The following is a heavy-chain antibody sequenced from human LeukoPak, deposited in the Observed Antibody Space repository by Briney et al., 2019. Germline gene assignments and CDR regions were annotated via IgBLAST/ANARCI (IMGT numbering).Heavy chain of an antibody. J-gene: IGHJ3*02. Sequence: ASVKVSCKASGYTFTSYGISWVRQAPGQGLEWMGWISAYNGNTNYAQKVQGRVTMTTDTSTSTAYMELSSLRSEDTAVYYCAREGDGYNTAFDIWGQGTMVTVSS. CDR3: AREGDGYNTAFDI. CDR1: GYTFTSYG. V-gene: IGHV1-18*01. D-gene: IGHD5-24*01. CDR2: ISAYNGNT.